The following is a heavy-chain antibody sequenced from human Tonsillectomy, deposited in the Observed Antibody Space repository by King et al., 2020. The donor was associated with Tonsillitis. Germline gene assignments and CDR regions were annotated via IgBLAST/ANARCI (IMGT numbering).Heavy chain of an antibody. CDR3: ASGAAYYYYGMDV. V-gene: IGHV3-53*04. J-gene: IGHJ6*02. D-gene: IGHD1-26*01. Sequence: DVQLVESGGGLVQPGGSLRLSCAASGFTVSNNYMSWVRQAPGKGLEWVSVIYNGGSTDYADSVKGRFTISRHNSKNTMYLQMNSLRAEDKAVYYCASGAAYYYYGMDVWGQGTTVTVSS. CDR1: GFTVSNNY. CDR2: IYNGGST.